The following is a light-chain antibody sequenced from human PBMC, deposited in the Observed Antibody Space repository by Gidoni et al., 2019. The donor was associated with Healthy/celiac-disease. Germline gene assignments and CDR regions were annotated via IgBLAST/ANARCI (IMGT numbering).Light chain of an antibody. V-gene: IGKV3-11*01. CDR1: QRVSNY. CDR2: DTS. J-gene: IGKJ1*01. Sequence: EIVLTQSPPTLSLSPGERATLSCRASQRVSNYLAWYQQKGGPAPRLLSYDTSRRATGIPTRFSGSGSGTDFTLPFSSLEPEDFGIYYCQQRASWPPPFGQGTRVDIK. CDR3: QQRASWPPP.